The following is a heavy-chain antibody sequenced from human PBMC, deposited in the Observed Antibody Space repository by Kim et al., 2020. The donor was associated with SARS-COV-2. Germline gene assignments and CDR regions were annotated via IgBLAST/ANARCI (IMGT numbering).Heavy chain of an antibody. CDR1: GFTFSSYA. V-gene: IGHV3-23*01. Sequence: GGSLRLSCAASGFTFSSYAMSWVRQAPGKGLEWVSAISGSGGSTYYADSVKGRFTISRDNSKNTLYLQMNSLRAEDTAVYYCARNPYDYVWGSYRYTYCLDYWGQGTLVTVSS. D-gene: IGHD3-16*02. J-gene: IGHJ4*02. CDR2: ISGSGGST. CDR3: ARNPYDYVWGSYRYTYCLDY.